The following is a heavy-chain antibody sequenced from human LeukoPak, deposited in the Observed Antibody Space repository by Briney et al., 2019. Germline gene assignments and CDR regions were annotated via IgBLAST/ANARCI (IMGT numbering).Heavy chain of an antibody. Sequence: TGGSLRLSCATSGFSFSSHGIHWVRQAPGKGLEWVAFIRYDGNNEYYADSVKGRFTISRDNSKNTLYLQMNSPKPEDTAVYYCAKVKARGITSTPDYWGQGTLVNVSS. D-gene: IGHD3-10*01. J-gene: IGHJ4*02. CDR2: IRYDGNNE. V-gene: IGHV3-30*02. CDR1: GFSFSSHG. CDR3: AKVKARGITSTPDY.